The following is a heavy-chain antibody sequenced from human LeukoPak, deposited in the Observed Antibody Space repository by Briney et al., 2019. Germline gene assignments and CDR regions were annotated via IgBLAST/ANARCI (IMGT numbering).Heavy chain of an antibody. CDR2: IYYSGST. CDR1: GGSISSYY. V-gene: IGHV4-59*08. J-gene: IGHJ5*02. Sequence: SETLSLTCTVSGGSISSYYWSWIRQPPGKGLEWIGYIYYSGSTNYNPSLKSRVTISVDTSKNQFSLKLSSVTAADTAVYYCARLGVVTAKGFDPWGQGTLVTVSS. D-gene: IGHD2-21*02. CDR3: ARLGVVTAKGFDP.